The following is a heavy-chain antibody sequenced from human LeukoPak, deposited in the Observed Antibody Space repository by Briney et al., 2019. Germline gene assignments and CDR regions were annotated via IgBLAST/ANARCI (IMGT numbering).Heavy chain of an antibody. Sequence: SVKVSCKASGGTFSSYAISWVRQAPGQGLEWMGGIIPIFGTANYAQKFQGRVTITADESTSTAYMGLSSLRSEDTAVYYCARGTLNLAARPDLDYYYYYYMDVWGKGTTVTVSS. J-gene: IGHJ6*03. D-gene: IGHD6-6*01. CDR1: GGTFSSYA. CDR2: IIPIFGTA. V-gene: IGHV1-69*13. CDR3: ARGTLNLAARPDLDYYYYYYMDV.